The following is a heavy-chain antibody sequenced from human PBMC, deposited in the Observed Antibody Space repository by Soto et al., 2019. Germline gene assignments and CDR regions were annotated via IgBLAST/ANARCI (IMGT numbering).Heavy chain of an antibody. CDR1: GFTFSSYG. D-gene: IGHD5-12*01. V-gene: IGHV3-33*01. J-gene: IGHJ4*02. CDR2: IWCDGSNK. Sequence: QVQLVESGGGVVQPGRSLRLSCAASGFTFSSYGMHWVRQAPGKGLEWVAAIWCDGSNKYYADSVKGRVTISRDNSKNPLYLQMNSLRAEDRAVYYCARGIVATITLDYWGQGTLVTVSS. CDR3: ARGIVATITLDY.